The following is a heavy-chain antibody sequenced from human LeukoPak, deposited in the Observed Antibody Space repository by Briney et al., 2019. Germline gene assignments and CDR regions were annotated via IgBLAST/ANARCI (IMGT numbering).Heavy chain of an antibody. J-gene: IGHJ4*02. CDR3: ARRRGDTVAGPDY. D-gene: IGHD6-19*01. CDR2: IRPGDSNT. Sequence: GESLQISCQGSGYIFTNYWIVWVRPLPGQGLEYMGIIRPGDSNTKYSPSFEGQVIISVDKSISTAYLQWSSLKASDSAIYYCARRRGDTVAGPDYWGQGTLVTVSS. V-gene: IGHV5-51*01. CDR1: GYIFTNYW.